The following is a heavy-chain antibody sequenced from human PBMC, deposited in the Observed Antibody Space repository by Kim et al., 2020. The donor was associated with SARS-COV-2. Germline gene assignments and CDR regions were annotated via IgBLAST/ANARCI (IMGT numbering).Heavy chain of an antibody. D-gene: IGHD3-22*01. CDR2: ISGSVGST. Sequence: GGSLRLSCAASGFTFSSYAMSWVRQAPGKGLEWVSAISGSVGSTYYADSVKGRFTISRDNSKNTLYLQMNSLRAEDTAVYYCAKVGYYDSSGYYFHRAFDIWGQGTMVTVSS. CDR1: GFTFSSYA. J-gene: IGHJ3*02. CDR3: AKVGYYDSSGYYFHRAFDI. V-gene: IGHV3-23*01.